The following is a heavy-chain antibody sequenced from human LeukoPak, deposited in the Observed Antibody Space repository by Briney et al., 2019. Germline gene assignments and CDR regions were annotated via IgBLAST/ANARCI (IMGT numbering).Heavy chain of an antibody. CDR1: GGSFSGYH. V-gene: IGHV4-59*13. CDR2: ISYIGNT. D-gene: IGHD6-19*01. Sequence: SETLSLTCAVYGGSFSGYHWSWIRQPPGKGLEWIGYISYIGNTNYNPSLKSRVTISIDTPKNQFSLKLTSVTAADAAVYYCARGRGQQWLEPFDPWGQGTLVTVSS. J-gene: IGHJ5*02. CDR3: ARGRGQQWLEPFDP.